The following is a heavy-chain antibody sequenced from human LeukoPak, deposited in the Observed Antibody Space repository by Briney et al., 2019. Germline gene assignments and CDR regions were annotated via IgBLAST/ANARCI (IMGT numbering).Heavy chain of an antibody. Sequence: ASVKVSCKASGGTFSSYAISWVRQAPGQGLEWMGIINPSGGSTSYAQKFQGRVTMTRDTSTSTVYMELSSLRSEDTAVYYCARSDFWSGYIYGMDVWGQGTTVTVSS. CDR1: GGTFSSYA. CDR2: INPSGGST. CDR3: ARSDFWSGYIYGMDV. J-gene: IGHJ6*02. V-gene: IGHV1-46*01. D-gene: IGHD3-3*01.